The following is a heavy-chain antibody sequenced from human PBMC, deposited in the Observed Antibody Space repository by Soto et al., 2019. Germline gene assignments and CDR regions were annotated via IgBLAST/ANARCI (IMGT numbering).Heavy chain of an antibody. Sequence: GSLSLSCAASGFPFSSYWMHWVRQAPGEGLVWVSHIDADGNSPSYADSVKGRFTISRDNAKSTLYLQMNSLRAEDTAVYFCAALSAPTDYWGQGTRVTVSA. J-gene: IGHJ4*02. CDR1: GFPFSSYW. CDR3: AALSAPTDY. CDR2: IDADGNSP. D-gene: IGHD3-16*01. V-gene: IGHV3-74*01.